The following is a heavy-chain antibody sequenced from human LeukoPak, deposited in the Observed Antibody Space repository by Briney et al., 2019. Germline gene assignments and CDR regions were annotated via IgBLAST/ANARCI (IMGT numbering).Heavy chain of an antibody. J-gene: IGHJ5*02. CDR1: GFTFTIYA. CDR3: AKEDLYGSVKWFDP. Sequence: GGSLRLSCAASGFTFTIYAMTWVRQAPGKGLEWVSASGSGGSTYYADSVKGRFTISRDNSKSTLYLQMSSLRAEDTAVYYCAKEDLYGSVKWFDPWGQGTLVTVSS. D-gene: IGHD3-10*01. CDR2: SGSGGST. V-gene: IGHV3-23*01.